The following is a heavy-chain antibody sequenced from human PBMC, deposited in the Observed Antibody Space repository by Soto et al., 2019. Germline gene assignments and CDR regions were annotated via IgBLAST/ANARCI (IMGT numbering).Heavy chain of an antibody. CDR3: ASGYCSGGSCYWKYYFDY. D-gene: IGHD2-15*01. J-gene: IGHJ4*02. V-gene: IGHV4-61*01. CDR2: IYYSGST. Sequence: SETLSLTCTVSGGSVSSGSYYWSWIRQPPGKGLEWIGYIYYSGSTNYNPSLKSRVTISVDTSKNQFSLKLSSVTAADTAVYYCASGYCSGGSCYWKYYFDYWGQGTLVTVSS. CDR1: GGSVSSGSYY.